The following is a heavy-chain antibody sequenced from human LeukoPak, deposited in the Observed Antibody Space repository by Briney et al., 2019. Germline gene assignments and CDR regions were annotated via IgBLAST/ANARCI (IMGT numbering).Heavy chain of an antibody. CDR2: IRYDGSNK. D-gene: IGHD3-16*01. CDR1: GFTFSSYG. Sequence: GGSLRLSCAASGFTFSSYGMHWVRQAPGKGLEWVAFIRYDGSNKYYADSVKGRFTISRDNSKNTLYLQMNSLRAEDTAVHYCAKDSLGLRGYYMDVWGKGTTVTISS. CDR3: AKDSLGLRGYYMDV. V-gene: IGHV3-30*02. J-gene: IGHJ6*03.